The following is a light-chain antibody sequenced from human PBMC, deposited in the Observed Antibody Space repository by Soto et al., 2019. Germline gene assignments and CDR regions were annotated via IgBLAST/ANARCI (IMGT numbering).Light chain of an antibody. Sequence: QSVLTQPPSASGSPGQSVTISCTGTSSDVGGYNYVSWYQQHPGKAPKLMFYEVTQRPSGVPNRFSGSKSGNTASLTVSGLQAEDEADYYCNSYAASGNLWVFGGGTKVTVL. CDR2: EVT. J-gene: IGLJ3*02. CDR1: SSDVGGYNY. V-gene: IGLV2-8*01. CDR3: NSYAASGNLWV.